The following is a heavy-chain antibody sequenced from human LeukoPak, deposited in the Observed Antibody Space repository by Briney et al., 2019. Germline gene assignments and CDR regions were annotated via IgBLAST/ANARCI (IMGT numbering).Heavy chain of an antibody. D-gene: IGHD3-10*01. CDR1: GGSISSPY. CDR2: IYYSGST. Sequence: SETLSLTCTVSGGSISSPYWIWIRQPPEKGLEWIGYIYYSGSTNYNPSLKSRVTISVDTSKNQFSLKLSSVTVADTAVYYCAGLRFGEFSFYLDYRGQGTLVTVSS. J-gene: IGHJ4*02. CDR3: AGLRFGEFSFYLDY. V-gene: IGHV4-59*11.